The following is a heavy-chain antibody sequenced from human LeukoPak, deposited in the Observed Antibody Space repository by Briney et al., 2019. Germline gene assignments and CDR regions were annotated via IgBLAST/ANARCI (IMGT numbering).Heavy chain of an antibody. Sequence: GGALKISCKGFGYNVSSYRIGWGGPMPGEGLGGMGIIYPGDSDTRYSPSFQGQVTISADKSISTAYLQWSSLKASDTAMYYCARHSDFWSGYYLDYWGQGTLVTVSS. CDR3: ARHSDFWSGYYLDY. V-gene: IGHV5-51*01. J-gene: IGHJ4*02. CDR2: IYPGDSDT. CDR1: GYNVSSYR. D-gene: IGHD3-3*01.